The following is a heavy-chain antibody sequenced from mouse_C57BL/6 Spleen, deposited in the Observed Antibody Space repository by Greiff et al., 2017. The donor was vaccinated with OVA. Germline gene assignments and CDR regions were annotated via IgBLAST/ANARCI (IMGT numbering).Heavy chain of an antibody. V-gene: IGHV1-64*01. CDR3: ARRVDYYGFDY. J-gene: IGHJ2*01. D-gene: IGHD1-1*01. Sequence: VQLQQPGAELVKPGASVKLSCKASGYTFTSYWMHWVKQRPGQGLEWIGMIHPNSGITNYNEKFKSKATLTVDKSSSTAYMQLSSLTSEDSAVYYCARRVDYYGFDYWGQGTTLTVSS. CDR1: GYTFTSYW. CDR2: IHPNSGIT.